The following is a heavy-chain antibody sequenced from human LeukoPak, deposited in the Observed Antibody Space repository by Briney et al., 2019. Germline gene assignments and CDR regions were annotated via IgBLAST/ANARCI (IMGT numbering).Heavy chain of an antibody. D-gene: IGHD3-22*01. CDR3: ARAPNYYDSSGFQH. Sequence: SETLSLTCTVSGGSISSGDYYWSWIRQPPGKGLEWIGYIYYSGSTNYNPSLKSRVTISVDTSKNQFSLKLSSVTAADTAVYYCARAPNYYDSSGFQHWGQGTLVTVSS. V-gene: IGHV4-61*08. CDR2: IYYSGST. CDR1: GGSISSGDYY. J-gene: IGHJ1*01.